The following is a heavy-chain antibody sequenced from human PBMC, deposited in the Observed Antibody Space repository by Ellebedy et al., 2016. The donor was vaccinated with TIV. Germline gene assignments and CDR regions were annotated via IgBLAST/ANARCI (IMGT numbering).Heavy chain of an antibody. CDR3: ARDLCSGGSCALNWFDP. CDR1: GGSISSYY. V-gene: IGHV4-4*07. D-gene: IGHD2-15*01. Sequence: SETLSLXCTVSGGSISSYYWSWIRQPAGRGLEWIGRIYTSGSTNYNPSLKSRVTMSVDTSKNQFSLKLSSVTAADTAVYYCARDLCSGGSCALNWFDPWGQGTLVTVSS. CDR2: IYTSGST. J-gene: IGHJ5*02.